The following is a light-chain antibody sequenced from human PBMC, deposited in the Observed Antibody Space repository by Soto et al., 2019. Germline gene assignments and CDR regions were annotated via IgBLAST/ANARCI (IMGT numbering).Light chain of an antibody. V-gene: IGLV2-11*01. J-gene: IGLJ1*01. CDR3: CSYAGSYTYV. Sequence: QSVLTQPRSVSGSPGQSVTISCTGTSSDVGGYNYVSWYQQHPGKAPKLMIYDVSKRPSGVPDRFSGSKSGNTASLTISGLQAEDEADYYCCSYAGSYTYVFGTGIKVTLL. CDR2: DVS. CDR1: SSDVGGYNY.